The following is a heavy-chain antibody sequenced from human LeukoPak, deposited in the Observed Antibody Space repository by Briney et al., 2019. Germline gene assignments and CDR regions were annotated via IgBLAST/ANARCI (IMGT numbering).Heavy chain of an antibody. J-gene: IGHJ6*02. CDR1: GFTFINYR. CDR2: IRSNSSHI. V-gene: IGHV3-21*01. Sequence: PGGSLRLSCAASGFTFINYRMNWVRQAPGKGLEWFSSIRSNSSHILYADSVKGRFTISRDNAKNSLYLQMNSLRAEDTAVYYCARDKAYDFWSGFYYYGVDVWGLGTTVTVSS. CDR3: ARDKAYDFWSGFYYYGVDV. D-gene: IGHD3-3*01.